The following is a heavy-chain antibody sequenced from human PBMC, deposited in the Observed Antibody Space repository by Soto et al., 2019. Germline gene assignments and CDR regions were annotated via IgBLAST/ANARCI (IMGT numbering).Heavy chain of an antibody. CDR3: AKEDTSSGSLDY. D-gene: IGHD6-19*01. CDR2: ISDSGATT. CDR1: GFPFGENA. Sequence: GGSLRLSCAASGFPFGENAMSWVRQAPGKGLEWVSGISDSGATTYYADSVRGRFTISRDNSKNTLYLQMKSLRAEDSASYYCAKEDTSSGSLDYWGQGALVTSPQ. J-gene: IGHJ4*02. V-gene: IGHV3-23*01.